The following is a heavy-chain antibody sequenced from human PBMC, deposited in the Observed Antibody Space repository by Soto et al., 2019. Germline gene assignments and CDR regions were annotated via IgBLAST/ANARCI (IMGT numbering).Heavy chain of an antibody. V-gene: IGHV2-5*02. CDR3: AHSEIITMVRGVIMGNWFDP. D-gene: IGHD3-10*01. CDR2: IYWDDDK. CDR1: GFSLSTSGVG. J-gene: IGHJ5*02. Sequence: QITLKESGPTLVKPTQTLTLTCTFSGFSLSTSGVGVGWIRQPPGKALEWLALIYWDDDKRYSPSLKSRLTIIKDTSKNQVVLTMTNMDPVDTATYYCAHSEIITMVRGVIMGNWFDPWGQGTLVTVSS.